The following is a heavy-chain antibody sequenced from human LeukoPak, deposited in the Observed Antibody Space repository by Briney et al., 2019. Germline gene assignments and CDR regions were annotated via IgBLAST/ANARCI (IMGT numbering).Heavy chain of an antibody. CDR2: INISSGTT. CDR1: GYTFTTYF. V-gene: IGHV1-46*01. Sequence: ASVKVSCKASGYTFTTYFIHWVRQAPGQGLEWTGIINISSGTTTNAQKFQGRVTMTRDTSTGIVYMELSSLRSDDTAVYYCAREERAIAALGRGALDYWGQGTLVTVSS. D-gene: IGHD6-13*01. CDR3: AREERAIAALGRGALDY. J-gene: IGHJ4*02.